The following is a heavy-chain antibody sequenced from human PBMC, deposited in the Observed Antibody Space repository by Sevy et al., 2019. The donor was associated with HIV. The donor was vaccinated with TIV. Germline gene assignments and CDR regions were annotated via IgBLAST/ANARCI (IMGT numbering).Heavy chain of an antibody. V-gene: IGHV3-13*01. CDR3: ARGVGYDYVWGSYRYDIPSPFDY. Sequence: GGSLRLSCAASGFTFSSYDIHWVRQATGKGLEWVSAIGTAGDTYYPGSVKGRFTISRENAKNSLYLQMNSLRAGDTAVYYCARGVGYDYVWGSYRYDIPSPFDYWGQGTLVTVSS. CDR2: IGTAGDT. D-gene: IGHD3-16*02. J-gene: IGHJ4*02. CDR1: GFTFSSYD.